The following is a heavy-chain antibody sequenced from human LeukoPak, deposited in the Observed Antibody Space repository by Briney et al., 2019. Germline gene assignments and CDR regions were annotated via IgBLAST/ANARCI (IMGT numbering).Heavy chain of an antibody. CDR2: IYTSGST. D-gene: IGHD5-24*01. CDR3: AGGRDGYNRGAFDI. Sequence: PSETLSLTCTVSGGSISSYYWSWIRQPTGKGLDWIGRIYTSGSTNNPSPKSRVTLSVDTSKNQFSLKLSSVTAADTAVYYCAGGRDGYNRGAFDIWGQGTMSPPLQ. J-gene: IGHJ3*02. V-gene: IGHV4-4*07. CDR1: GGSISSYY.